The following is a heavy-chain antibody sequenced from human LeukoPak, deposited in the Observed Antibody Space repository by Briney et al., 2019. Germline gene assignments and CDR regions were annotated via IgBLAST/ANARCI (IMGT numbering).Heavy chain of an antibody. CDR3: ASSDKTYYIFL. D-gene: IGHD3-10*01. CDR2: IGAYNGKT. Sequence: GASVKVSCKVSGYTLTSYGISWVRQAPGQGLEWMGWIGAYNGKTNYAQKLQGRVTMTTDTSTSTAYMELRSLRSDDTAVYYCASSDKTYYIFLWGQGTLVTVSS. V-gene: IGHV1-18*01. J-gene: IGHJ4*02. CDR1: GYTLTSYG.